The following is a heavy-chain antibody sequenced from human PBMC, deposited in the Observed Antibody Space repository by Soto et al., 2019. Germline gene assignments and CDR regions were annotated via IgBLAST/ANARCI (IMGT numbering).Heavy chain of an antibody. Sequence: EVQLLESGGGLVQPGGSLRISCAASGFIFRTFAMSWVRQAPGKGLEWVSAMSGSGGSTYYADSVKGRFTISRDNSNNTLYLQMNSLRAEDTAVYYCAKDRRSSSGHYDMAVWGQGTTVSVSS. CDR3: AKDRRSSSGHYDMAV. D-gene: IGHD6-19*01. CDR2: MSGSGGST. J-gene: IGHJ6*02. V-gene: IGHV3-23*01. CDR1: GFIFRTFA.